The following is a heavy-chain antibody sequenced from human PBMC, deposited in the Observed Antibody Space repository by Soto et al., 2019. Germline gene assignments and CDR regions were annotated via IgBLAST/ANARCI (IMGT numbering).Heavy chain of an antibody. CDR3: ARASLTIFGAPYGMDV. D-gene: IGHD3-3*01. J-gene: IGHJ6*02. CDR1: GYPFTRYS. Sequence: GASVKVSCKASGYPFTRYSIRWVRQPPGQGLEWMGWISGYNGDTEYSKNFQGRLTMTIDTSTTTASMELRSLRSDDTAVYYCARASLTIFGAPYGMDVWGQGTSVTVSS. CDR2: ISGYNGDT. V-gene: IGHV1-18*04.